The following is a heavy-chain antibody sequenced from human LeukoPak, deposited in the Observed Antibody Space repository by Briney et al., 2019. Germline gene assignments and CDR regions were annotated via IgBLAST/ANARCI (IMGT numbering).Heavy chain of an antibody. V-gene: IGHV4-4*02. CDR2: IYYSGST. Sequence: PSGTLSLTCAVSSGSISSSNWWSWVRQPPGKGLEWIGNIYYSGSTYYNPSLKSRVTISVDTSKNQFSLKLSSVTAADTAVYYCASQPLGSGYYYGDYWGQGTLVTVSS. J-gene: IGHJ4*02. CDR1: SGSISSSNW. D-gene: IGHD3-22*01. CDR3: ASQPLGSGYYYGDY.